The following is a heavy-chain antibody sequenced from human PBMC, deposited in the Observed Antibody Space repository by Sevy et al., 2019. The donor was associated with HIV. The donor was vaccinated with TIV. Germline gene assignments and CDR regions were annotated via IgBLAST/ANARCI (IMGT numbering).Heavy chain of an antibody. CDR1: GFTFNNYA. CDR3: AKDQKGGSGSYRYFDL. J-gene: IGHJ2*01. CDR2: IGGSGGST. D-gene: IGHD3-10*01. Sequence: GGSLRLSCAASGFTFNNYAMSWVRQAPGKGLEWVSAIGGSGGSTYYADSVKGRFTISRDNSKNTLYLQMNSLRVEDTAVYYCAKDQKGGSGSYRYFDLWGRGTLVTVSS. V-gene: IGHV3-23*01.